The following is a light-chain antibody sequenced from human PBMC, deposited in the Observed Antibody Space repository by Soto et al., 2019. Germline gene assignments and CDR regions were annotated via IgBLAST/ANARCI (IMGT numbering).Light chain of an antibody. CDR3: QQYGSSPLWT. CDR1: QSITGW. Sequence: THCPSTLSASVVDRVTSTFLASQSITGWLAWYQQKPGQVPRLLIYGASSRATGIPDRFSGSGSGTDFTLTISRLEPEDFAVYYCQQYGSSPLWTCGQGTTGDIK. V-gene: IGKV3-20*01. J-gene: IGKJ1*01. CDR2: GAS.